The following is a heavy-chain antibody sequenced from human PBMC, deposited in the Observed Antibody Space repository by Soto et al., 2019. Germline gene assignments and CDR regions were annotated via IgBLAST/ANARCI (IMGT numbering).Heavy chain of an antibody. D-gene: IGHD2-15*01. CDR2: IHYSGST. CDR1: GDSISSNGYY. J-gene: IGHJ6*02. V-gene: IGHV4-31*03. Sequence: QVQLQESGPGLVKPSQTLSLTCTVSGDSISSNGYYWSWIRQHPGKGLEWIGYIHYSGSTYYNPSRQSRVTLSLDKSTKQCSLKLRCVTASNTAVYYCAGDQRWSNQYYGMDVCAHGTTVTVSS. CDR3: AGDQRWSNQYYGMDV.